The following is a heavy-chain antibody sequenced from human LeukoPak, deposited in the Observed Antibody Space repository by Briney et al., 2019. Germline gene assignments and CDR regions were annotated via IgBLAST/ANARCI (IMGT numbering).Heavy chain of an antibody. V-gene: IGHV1-69*04. CDR3: ARAAIGYCSSTSCRNYYYGMDV. CDR2: IIPILGIA. D-gene: IGHD2-2*01. J-gene: IGHJ6*02. Sequence: ASVKVSCKASGGTFSSYAISWVRQAPGQGLEWMGRIIPILGIANYVQKFQGRVTITADKSTSTAYMELSSLRSEDTAVYYCARAAIGYCSSTSCRNYYYGMDVWGQGTTVTVSS. CDR1: GGTFSSYA.